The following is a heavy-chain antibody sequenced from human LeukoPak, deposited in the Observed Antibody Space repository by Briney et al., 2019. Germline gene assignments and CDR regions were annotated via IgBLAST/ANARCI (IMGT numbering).Heavy chain of an antibody. Sequence: PSETLSLTCTVSGGSIRSDDYYWAWIRLPPGKGLEWIGSIYYSGSTYYTPSLKSRVTISVDTSKNQFSLKLSSVTAADTAVYYCARGLSRGDYYGMDVWGQGTTVTVSS. CDR3: ARGLSRGDYYGMDV. CDR1: GGSIRSDDYY. J-gene: IGHJ6*02. CDR2: IYYSGST. V-gene: IGHV4-39*07.